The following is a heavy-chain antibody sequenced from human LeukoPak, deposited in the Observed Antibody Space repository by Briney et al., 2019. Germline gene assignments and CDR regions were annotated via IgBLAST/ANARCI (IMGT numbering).Heavy chain of an antibody. CDR3: ARESMGATTPEN. CDR2: INPNSAGT. Sequence: ASVKVSCTASGYTFTGYYMHWVRQAPGQGLEWMGWINPNSAGTNYAQKFQGRVTMTRDTSISTAYMELSRLRTDDTAVYYCARESMGATTPENWGQGTLVTVSS. D-gene: IGHD1-26*01. J-gene: IGHJ4*02. V-gene: IGHV1-2*02. CDR1: GYTFTGYY.